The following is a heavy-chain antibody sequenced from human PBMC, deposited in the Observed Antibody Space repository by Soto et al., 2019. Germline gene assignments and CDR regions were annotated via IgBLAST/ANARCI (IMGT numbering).Heavy chain of an antibody. CDR2: ISYDGSNK. J-gene: IGHJ4*02. D-gene: IGHD2-15*01. CDR3: ARDGSVVVAAKHHTFDY. CDR1: GFTFSSYA. V-gene: IGHV3-30-3*01. Sequence: QVQLVESGGGVVQPGRSLRLSCAASGFTFSSYAMHWVRQAPGKGLEWVAVISYDGSNKYYADSVKGRFTISRDNSKNTLYLQMNSLRAEDTAVYYCARDGSVVVAAKHHTFDYWGQGTLVTVSS.